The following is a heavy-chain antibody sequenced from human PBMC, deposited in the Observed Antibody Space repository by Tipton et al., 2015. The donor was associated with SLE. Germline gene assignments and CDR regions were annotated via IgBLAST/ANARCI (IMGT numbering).Heavy chain of an antibody. CDR2: INSYGSST. J-gene: IGHJ4*02. D-gene: IGHD5-24*01. CDR3: ARGKRWLQLAPFDY. Sequence: SLRLSCAASGFTFSSYWMHWVRQAPGKGLVWVSRINSYGSSTSYADSVKGRFTISRDNAKNTLYLQMNSLRAEDTAVYYCARGKRWLQLAPFDYWGPGNPVHRLL. V-gene: IGHV3-74*01. CDR1: GFTFSSYW.